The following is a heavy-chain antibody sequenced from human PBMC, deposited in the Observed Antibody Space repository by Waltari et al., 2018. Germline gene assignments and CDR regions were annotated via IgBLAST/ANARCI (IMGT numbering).Heavy chain of an antibody. J-gene: IGHJ4*02. CDR2: INPSSGST. CDR1: GYTFTSYY. V-gene: IGHV1-46*01. CDR3: AREVDTAMADY. Sequence: QVQLVQSGAEVKKPGASVKVSCKASGYTFTSYYMHWVRQAPGQGLEWMGIINPSSGSTNYAQKFQGRVTMTRDTSISTAYMELSSLRSEDTAVYYCAREVDTAMADYWGQGTLVTVSS. D-gene: IGHD5-18*01.